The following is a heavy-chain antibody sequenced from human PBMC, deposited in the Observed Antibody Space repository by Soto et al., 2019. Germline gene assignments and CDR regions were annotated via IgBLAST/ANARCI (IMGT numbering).Heavy chain of an antibody. CDR2: IYYSGST. D-gene: IGHD1-1*01. CDR1: GGSISSYY. V-gene: IGHV4-59*08. J-gene: IGHJ4*02. CDR3: ARRYGYSFDY. Sequence: QVQLQESGPGLVKPSETLSLTCTVSGGSISSYYWSWIRQPPGKGLEWIGYIYYSGSTNYNPALKSRVTISVDTSKNLFSLNLSSVTAADTAVYYCARRYGYSFDYWGQGTLVTVSS.